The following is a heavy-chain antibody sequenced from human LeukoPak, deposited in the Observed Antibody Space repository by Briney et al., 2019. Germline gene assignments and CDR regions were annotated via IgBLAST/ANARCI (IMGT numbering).Heavy chain of an antibody. CDR3: ARADSSGYYYFDY. CDR2: IYYSGST. Sequence: SETLSLTCTVSGGSISSYYWSWIRQPPGKGLEWIGYIYYSGSTNYNPSLKSRVTISVDTSKNQFSLKLSSVTAADTAVYYCARADSSGYYYFDYWGQGTLVTVSS. V-gene: IGHV4-59*01. J-gene: IGHJ4*02. CDR1: GGSISSYY. D-gene: IGHD3-22*01.